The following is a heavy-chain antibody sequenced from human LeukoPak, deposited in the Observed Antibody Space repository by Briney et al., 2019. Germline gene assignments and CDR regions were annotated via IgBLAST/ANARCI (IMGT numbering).Heavy chain of an antibody. D-gene: IGHD4-23*01. CDR3: ATTVVTPVYFQH. J-gene: IGHJ1*01. CDR2: LYSDGST. CDR1: GFTVSSNS. Sequence: GGSLRLSCAASGFTVSSNSMSWVRQAPGKGLEWVSVLYSDGSTYYADSVKGRFTISRDNSKNTVNLQMNSLRAEDTAVYYCATTVVTPVYFQHWGRAPWSPSPQ. V-gene: IGHV3-53*01.